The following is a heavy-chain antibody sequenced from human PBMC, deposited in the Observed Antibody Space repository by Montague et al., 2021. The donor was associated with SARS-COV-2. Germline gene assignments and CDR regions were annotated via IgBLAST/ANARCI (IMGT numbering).Heavy chain of an antibody. D-gene: IGHD2-8*02. J-gene: IGHJ3*01. Sequence: CAISGDSVSSNIAAWNWIRQSLQKGLEWLGGTKYTSTRYETYAVSVQSRITITADTSKNQFSLHLNSVTPEDTAVYYCARDLYWAFGAWGLGTTVTVSA. V-gene: IGHV6-1*01. CDR2: TKYTSTRYE. CDR1: GDSVSSNIAA. CDR3: ARDLYWAFGA.